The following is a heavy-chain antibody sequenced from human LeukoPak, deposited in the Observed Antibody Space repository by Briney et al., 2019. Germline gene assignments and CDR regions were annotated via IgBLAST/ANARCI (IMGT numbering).Heavy chain of an antibody. D-gene: IGHD2-2*01. J-gene: IGHJ4*02. Sequence: SETLSLTCAVYGGSFSGYYWSWIRQPPGKGLEWIGEINHSGSTNYNPSLKSRVTISVDTSKNQFSLKLSSVTAADTAVYYCARGPRYCSSTSCSPSSYYFDYWGQGTLVTVSS. CDR3: ARGPRYCSSTSCSPSSYYFDY. CDR2: INHSGST. V-gene: IGHV4-34*01. CDR1: GGSFSGYY.